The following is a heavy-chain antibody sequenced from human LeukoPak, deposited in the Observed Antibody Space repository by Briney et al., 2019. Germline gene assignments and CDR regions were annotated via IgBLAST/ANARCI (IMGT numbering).Heavy chain of an antibody. CDR3: ARDYYNTSGYYHGGY. CDR2: ISSSSTTI. CDR1: GFTFSSYN. D-gene: IGHD3-22*01. J-gene: IGHJ4*02. Sequence: PGGSLRLSCAASGFTFSSYNMNWVRQAPGKGLEWVSYISSSSTTIYYADSVKGRFTISRDNAKNSLNLQMNSLRAEDTAVDYCARDYYNTSGYYHGGYWGQGTLVTVSS. V-gene: IGHV3-48*01.